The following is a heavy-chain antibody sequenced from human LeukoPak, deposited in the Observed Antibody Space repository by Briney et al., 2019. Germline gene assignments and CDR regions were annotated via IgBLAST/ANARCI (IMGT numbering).Heavy chain of an antibody. Sequence: SQTLSLTCTVSGGSISSTSYYWGWIRQPPGQGLEWIGSIHYSGSTYYNPSLKSRVTISVDTSRNQFSLKLSSVTAADTAVYYCARDYKVLNGFVPREVGATGGWFGPWGQGTLVTVSS. J-gene: IGHJ5*02. CDR3: ARDYKVLNGFVPREVGATGGWFGP. CDR2: IHYSGST. V-gene: IGHV4-39*07. CDR1: GGSISSTSYY. D-gene: IGHD1-26*01.